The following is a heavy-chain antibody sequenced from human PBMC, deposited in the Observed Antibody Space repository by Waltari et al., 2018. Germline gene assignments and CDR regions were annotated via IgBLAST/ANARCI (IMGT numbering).Heavy chain of an antibody. Sequence: EVQLVETGGGLIQPEGSLRLSCAAAGFTVSGNYMDWVRQAPGKGVGLASTIYSGGDRHYADAVAGRFTISRDSSKNTLFLQMNNLRADDTAVYYCASLGAAVYYSMGVWGQGTTVTVSS. CDR3: ASLGAAVYYSMGV. CDR1: GFTVSGNY. D-gene: IGHD6-13*01. CDR2: IYSGGDR. V-gene: IGHV3-53*02. J-gene: IGHJ6*02.